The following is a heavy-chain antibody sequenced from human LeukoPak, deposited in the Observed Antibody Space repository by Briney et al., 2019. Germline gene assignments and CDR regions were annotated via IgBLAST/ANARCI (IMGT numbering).Heavy chain of an antibody. J-gene: IGHJ2*01. CDR1: GFTFSSYD. CDR2: ISYDGSDK. CDR3: ARDPGPASDL. V-gene: IGHV3-30*03. Sequence: PGRSLRLSCAASGFTFSSYDMHWVRQAPGKGLEWVAFISYDGSDKYYADSVKGRFTISRDNSKNTLYLQMSSLRAEDTAVYYCARDPGPASDLWGRGTLVTVSS.